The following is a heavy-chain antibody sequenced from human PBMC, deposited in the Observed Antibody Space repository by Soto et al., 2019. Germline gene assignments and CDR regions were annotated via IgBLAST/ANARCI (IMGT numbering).Heavy chain of an antibody. CDR3: AREVKGGVAGYYYYYYGMDV. CDR1: GGSLSGYY. D-gene: IGHD6-19*01. V-gene: IGHV4-34*01. J-gene: IGHJ6*02. Sequence: SETLSLTCAVYGGSLSGYYWTWIRQPPGKGLEWIGEINHSGSTNYNPSLKSRVTISVDTSKNQFSLKLSSVTAADTAVYYCAREVKGGVAGYYYYYYGMDVWGQGTTVTVSS. CDR2: INHSGST.